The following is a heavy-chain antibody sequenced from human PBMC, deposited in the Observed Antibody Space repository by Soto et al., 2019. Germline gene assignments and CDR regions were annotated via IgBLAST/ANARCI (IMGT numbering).Heavy chain of an antibody. CDR1: GFTFSNYG. V-gene: IGHV3-23*01. D-gene: IGHD3-10*01. CDR3: AKEGGSRRPFDY. CDR2: LSARGDNT. J-gene: IGHJ4*02. Sequence: EVQLLESGGGLVQPGGSLRLSCAASGFTFSNYGMNWVRQAPGKGLEWVSALSARGDNTYYADSVKGRFTISRDNSKNTPYLQMNSLRAEDTAIYYCAKEGGSRRPFDYWGQGILVTVSS.